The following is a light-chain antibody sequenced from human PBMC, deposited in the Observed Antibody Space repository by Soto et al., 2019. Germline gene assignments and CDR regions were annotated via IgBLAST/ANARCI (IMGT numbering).Light chain of an antibody. CDR2: KAS. CDR1: QSISSW. V-gene: IGKV1-5*03. Sequence: DIPMTQSPSTLSASVGDRVTITCRASQSISSWLAWYQQKPGKAPKLLIYKASSLESGVPSRFSGSGSGAEFTLTISSLQPDDFATYYCQHYNSAWTFGQGTKVEIK. J-gene: IGKJ1*01. CDR3: QHYNSAWT.